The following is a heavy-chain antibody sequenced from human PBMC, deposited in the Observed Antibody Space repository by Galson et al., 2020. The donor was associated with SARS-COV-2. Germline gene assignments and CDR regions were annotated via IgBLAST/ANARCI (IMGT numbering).Heavy chain of an antibody. J-gene: IGHJ5*02. D-gene: IGHD2-2*02. Sequence: ASETLSLTCTVSGGSITSYYWSWIRQPPGKGLEWIGYIYYSGVTNYNPSLKSRVIMSVDTSKNQFSLKLSSVTAADTAVYYCARELLYNWIDPWGQGTLVTVSS. CDR3: ARELLYNWIDP. CDR2: IYYSGVT. V-gene: IGHV4-59*01. CDR1: GGSITSYY.